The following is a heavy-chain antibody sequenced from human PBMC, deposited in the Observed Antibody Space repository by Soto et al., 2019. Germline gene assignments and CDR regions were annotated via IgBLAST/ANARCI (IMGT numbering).Heavy chain of an antibody. CDR3: ARGGHIAVVTASFDY. CDR1: GYTLNTYY. J-gene: IGHJ4*02. Sequence: ASVKVSCKPSGYTLNTYYLHWVRQAPGQGLEWMGIIRPSGGGSTYAQKFLGRVTMTRDTSTSTVFMELSSLRSADTAVYYCARGGHIAVVTASFDYWGQGTLVTVSS. V-gene: IGHV1-46*02. D-gene: IGHD2-21*02. CDR2: IRPSGGGS.